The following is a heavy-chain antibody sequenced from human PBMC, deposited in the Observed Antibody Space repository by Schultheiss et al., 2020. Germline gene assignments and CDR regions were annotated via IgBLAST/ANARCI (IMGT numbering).Heavy chain of an antibody. CDR1: GFTFSSYD. CDR2: IGTAGDT. CDR3: ARDNGDYEVSTYFLYGLDV. Sequence: GGSLRLSCAASGFTFSSYDMHWVRQATGKGLEWVSAIGTAGDTYYPGSVKGRFTISRDTSKNTLYLQMNILRAEDTAVYYCARDNGDYEVSTYFLYGLDVWGQGTTVTVSS. D-gene: IGHD4-17*01. J-gene: IGHJ6*02. V-gene: IGHV3-13*01.